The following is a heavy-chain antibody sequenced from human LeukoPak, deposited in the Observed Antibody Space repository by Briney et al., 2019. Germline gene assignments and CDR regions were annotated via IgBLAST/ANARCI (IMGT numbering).Heavy chain of an antibody. D-gene: IGHD3-22*01. J-gene: IGHJ4*02. CDR1: GFTFSTYD. V-gene: IGHV3-23*01. Sequence: GGSLRLSCLASGFTFSTYDMRWVRQAPGKGLEWVSTMTGRGGRTYYADSVKGRFTISRDNSKNTLYLQMNNLRAEDTAVYYCAKFRSYYYDSSGYYTHYFDYWGQGTLVTVSS. CDR2: MTGRGGRT. CDR3: AKFRSYYYDSSGYYTHYFDY.